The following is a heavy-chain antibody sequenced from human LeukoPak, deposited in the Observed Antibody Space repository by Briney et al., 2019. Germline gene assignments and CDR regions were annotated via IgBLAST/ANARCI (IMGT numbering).Heavy chain of an antibody. Sequence: GGSLRLSCAASGFTFSSYAMHWVRQAPGKGLEWVAVISYDGSNKYYADSVKGRFTISRDNSKNTLYLQMNSLRAEDTAVYYCASLYGPGAHYYVANYYYYGMDVWGQGTTVTVSS. CDR2: ISYDGSNK. CDR3: ASLYGPGAHYYVANYYYYGMDV. D-gene: IGHD4/OR15-4a*01. J-gene: IGHJ6*02. CDR1: GFTFSSYA. V-gene: IGHV3-30-3*01.